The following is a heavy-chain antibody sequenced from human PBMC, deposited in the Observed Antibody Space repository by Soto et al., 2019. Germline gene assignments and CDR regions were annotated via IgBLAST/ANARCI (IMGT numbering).Heavy chain of an antibody. CDR1: GFTFSSYA. Sequence: EVQLLEPGGGLVQPGGSLRLSCAASGFTFSSYAMSWFRQAPGQGLEWVSAISGSGGSTYYADSVKGRFTISRENSKNTQHLHMNSLRAEATSVYYSAQDGAADSFYYYYCMDVWGQGTTVTV. V-gene: IGHV3-23*01. D-gene: IGHD6-13*01. CDR2: ISGSGGST. CDR3: AQDGAADSFYYYYCMDV. J-gene: IGHJ6*02.